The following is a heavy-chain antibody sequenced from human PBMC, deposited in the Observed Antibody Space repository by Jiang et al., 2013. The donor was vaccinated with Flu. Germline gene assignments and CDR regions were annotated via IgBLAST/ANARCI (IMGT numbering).Heavy chain of an antibody. CDR2: IRYDGSNK. Sequence: RLSCAASGFTFSSYGMHWVRQAPGKGLEWVAFIRYDGSNKYYADSVKGRFTISRDNSKNTLYLQMNSLRAEDTAVYYCAKDHYGGNSGLDYWGQGTLVTVSS. J-gene: IGHJ4*02. V-gene: IGHV3-30*02. D-gene: IGHD4-23*01. CDR1: GFTFSSYG. CDR3: AKDHYGGNSGLDY.